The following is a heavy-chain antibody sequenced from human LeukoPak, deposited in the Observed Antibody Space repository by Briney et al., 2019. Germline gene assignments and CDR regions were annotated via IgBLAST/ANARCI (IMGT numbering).Heavy chain of an antibody. Sequence: SQTLSLTCTVSGGSISSCGYYWSWIRQHPGKGLEWIGYIYYSGSTYYNPSLKSRVTISVDTSKNQFSLKLSSVTAADTAVYYCARWTGYCSGGSCYSAGCFDYWGQGNLVTVSS. CDR3: ARWTGYCSGGSCYSAGCFDY. V-gene: IGHV4-31*03. CDR1: GGSISSCGYY. CDR2: IYYSGST. D-gene: IGHD2-15*01. J-gene: IGHJ4*02.